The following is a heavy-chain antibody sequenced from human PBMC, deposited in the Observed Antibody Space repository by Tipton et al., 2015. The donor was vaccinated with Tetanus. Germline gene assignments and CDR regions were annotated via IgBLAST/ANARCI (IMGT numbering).Heavy chain of an antibody. CDR2: INSGGSAR. J-gene: IGHJ5*02. D-gene: IGHD2-15*01. V-gene: IGHV3-74*01. CDR1: GFNSRSYW. CDR3: VREDILLNIYAALDL. Sequence: GSLRLSCEVSGFNSRSYWMHWVRQAPGKGLVWVSRINSGGSARSYADSVKGPFTISRDNDKNTLYLQMNSLRPEDTAVYYCVREDILLNIYAALDLWGQGTLVTVSS.